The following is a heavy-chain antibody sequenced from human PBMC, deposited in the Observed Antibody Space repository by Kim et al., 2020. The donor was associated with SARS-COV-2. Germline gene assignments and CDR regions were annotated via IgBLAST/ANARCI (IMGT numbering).Heavy chain of an antibody. CDR3: ARDGSLAYCGGDCAGDAFDI. CDR2: ISSSSSYI. D-gene: IGHD2-21*02. CDR1: GFTFSSYS. V-gene: IGHV3-21*01. Sequence: GGSLRLSCAASGFTFSSYSMNWVRQAPGKGLEWVSSISSSSSYIYYADSVKGRFTISRDNAKNSLYLQMNSLRAEDTAVYYCARDGSLAYCGGDCAGDAFDIWGQGTMVTVSS. J-gene: IGHJ3*02.